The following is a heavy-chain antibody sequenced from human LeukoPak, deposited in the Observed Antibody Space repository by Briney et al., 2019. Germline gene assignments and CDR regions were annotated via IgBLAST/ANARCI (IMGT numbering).Heavy chain of an antibody. V-gene: IGHV4-34*01. J-gene: IGHJ3*02. CDR2: INHSGST. D-gene: IGHD6-13*01. Sequence: SKTLSLTCAVYGGSFSGYYWSWIRQPPGKGLEWIGEINHSGSTNYNPSLKSRVTISVDTSKNQFSLKLSFVTAADTAVYYCARGRVWYSSSWYRNDAFDIWGQGAMVTVSS. CDR1: GGSFSGYY. CDR3: ARGRVWYSSSWYRNDAFDI.